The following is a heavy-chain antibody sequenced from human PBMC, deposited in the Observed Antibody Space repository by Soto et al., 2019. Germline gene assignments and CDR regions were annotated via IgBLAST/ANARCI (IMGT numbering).Heavy chain of an antibody. D-gene: IGHD6-13*01. CDR1: GFTFSSYA. V-gene: IGHV3-23*01. CDR2: ISGSGGST. Sequence: GGSLRLSCAASGFTFSSYAMSWVRQAPGKGLEWVSAISGSGGSTYYADSVKGRFTISRDNSKNTLYLQMNSLRAEDTAVYYCAKPLAAGYSSSWTIDHWGQGTLVTVSS. CDR3: AKPLAAGYSSSWTIDH. J-gene: IGHJ4*02.